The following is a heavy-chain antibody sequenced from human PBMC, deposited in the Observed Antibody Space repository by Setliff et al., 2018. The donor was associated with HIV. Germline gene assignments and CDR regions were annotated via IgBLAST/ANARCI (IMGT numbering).Heavy chain of an antibody. J-gene: IGHJ3*02. D-gene: IGHD3-22*01. CDR1: GYTFTNYD. CDR2: MNPNSGNT. V-gene: IGHV1-8*03. CDR3: ARCYYDSSGPTDAFDI. Sequence: ASVKVSCKASGYTFTNYDINWVRQATGQGLEWMGWMNPNSGNTGYAQKFQGRVTITKNTSISTTYMELSSLRSEYTAMYYCARCYYDSSGPTDAFDIWGQGTVVTVSS.